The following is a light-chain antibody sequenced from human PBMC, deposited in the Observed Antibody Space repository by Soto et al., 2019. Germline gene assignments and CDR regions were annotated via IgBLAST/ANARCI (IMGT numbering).Light chain of an antibody. Sequence: EIVLTQSPGTLSLSPGERATLFCRASQTITNNYLAWYQQKPGQAPRLLIYDASRRATGIPDRFSGSGSGSDFTLTISRLEPEDFAVYFCQQCSFSPRTFGQGTKVETK. J-gene: IGKJ1*01. CDR2: DAS. CDR3: QQCSFSPRT. V-gene: IGKV3-20*01. CDR1: QTITNNY.